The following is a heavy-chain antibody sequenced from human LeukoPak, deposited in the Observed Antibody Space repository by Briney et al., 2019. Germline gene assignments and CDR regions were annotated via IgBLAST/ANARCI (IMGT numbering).Heavy chain of an antibody. Sequence: PSETLSLTCTVSGGSISTYYWSWIRQPPGKGLEWIGYIYYSGSPNYNPSLKSRVTISIDTSKNQFSLKLSSVTAADTAVYYCARNLGAYAFDIWGQGTMVTVSS. CDR1: GGSISTYY. J-gene: IGHJ3*02. CDR3: ARNLGAYAFDI. V-gene: IGHV4-59*01. CDR2: IYYSGSP.